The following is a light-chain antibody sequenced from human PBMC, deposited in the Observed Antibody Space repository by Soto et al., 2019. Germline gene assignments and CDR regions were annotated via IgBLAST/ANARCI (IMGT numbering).Light chain of an antibody. CDR3: SSYTSSTPLGYV. Sequence: QSALTQPASVSGSPGQSITISCTGTSSDVGGYNFVSWYQQHPGNAPKLMIYEVSNRPSGVSNRFSGSKSGNAASLTISGLQAEDEADYYCSSYTSSTPLGYVFGTGTKLTVL. CDR1: SSDVGGYNF. J-gene: IGLJ1*01. CDR2: EVS. V-gene: IGLV2-14*01.